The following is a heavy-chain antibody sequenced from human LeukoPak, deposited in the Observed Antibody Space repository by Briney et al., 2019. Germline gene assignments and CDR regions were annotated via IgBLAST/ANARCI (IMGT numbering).Heavy chain of an antibody. J-gene: IGHJ4*02. D-gene: IGHD2-15*01. CDR2: ISSSSSYI. V-gene: IGHV3-11*06. CDR3: ARIGYCSGGSCEGPDY. Sequence: PGGSLRLSCAASGFTFSDYYMSWIRQAPGKGLEWVSSISSSSSYIYYADSVKGRFTISRDNAKNSLYLQMNSLRAEDTAVYYCARIGYCSGGSCEGPDYWGQGTLVTVSS. CDR1: GFTFSDYY.